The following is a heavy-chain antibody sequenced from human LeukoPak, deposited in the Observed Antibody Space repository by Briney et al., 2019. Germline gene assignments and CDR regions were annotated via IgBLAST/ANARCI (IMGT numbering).Heavy chain of an antibody. D-gene: IGHD6-13*01. CDR2: ISSSGSTI. Sequence: GGSLRLSCAASGFTFSSYEMNWVRQAPGKGLEWISYISSSGSTIYYADSVKGRFTISRDNAKNSLYLQMNSLRAEDTAVYYCASSRDSWPDYFDYWGQGTLVTVSS. CDR3: ASSRDSWPDYFDY. J-gene: IGHJ4*02. V-gene: IGHV3-48*03. CDR1: GFTFSSYE.